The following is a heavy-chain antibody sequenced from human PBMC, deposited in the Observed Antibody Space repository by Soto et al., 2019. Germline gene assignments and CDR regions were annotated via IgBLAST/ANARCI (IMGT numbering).Heavy chain of an antibody. D-gene: IGHD3-3*01. J-gene: IGHJ6*02. Sequence: GGSLRLSCAASGFTFSSYSMNWVRQAPGKGLEWVSYISSSSSTIYYADSVKGRFTISRDNAKNSLYLQMNSLRDEDTAVYYCAGHYDFWSGYSYYYYGMDVWGQGTTVTVSS. CDR2: ISSSSSTI. CDR1: GFTFSSYS. V-gene: IGHV3-48*02. CDR3: AGHYDFWSGYSYYYYGMDV.